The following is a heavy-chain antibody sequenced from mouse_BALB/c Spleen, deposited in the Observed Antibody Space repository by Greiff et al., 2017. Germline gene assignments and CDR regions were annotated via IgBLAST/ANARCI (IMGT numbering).Heavy chain of an antibody. CDR3: AREYRYGD. D-gene: IGHD2-14*01. V-gene: IGHV5-9-4*01. J-gene: IGHJ3*01. CDR2: ISSGGSYT. CDR1: GFAFSSYD. Sequence: EVQLVESGGGLVKPGGSLKLSCAASGFAFSSYDMSWVRQTPEKRLEWVAEISSGGSYTYYPDTVTGRFTISRDNAKNTLYLEMSSLRSEDTAMYYCAREYRYGDWGQGTLVTVSA.